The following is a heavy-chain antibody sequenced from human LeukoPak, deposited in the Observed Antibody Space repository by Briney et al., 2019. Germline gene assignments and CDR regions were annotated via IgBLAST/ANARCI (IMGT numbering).Heavy chain of an antibody. D-gene: IGHD2-2*01. Sequence: ASVKVSCKTSGYTFTSYYIHWLRQAPGQRVEWMGWSDPKSGATKYEHFQGRVTMTRDTSISTAYMELSRLTSDDTAVYYCARDIGPVVVPAAIFGYWGQGTLVTVSS. CDR1: GYTFTSYY. CDR3: ARDIGPVVVPAAIFGY. CDR2: SDPKSGAT. V-gene: IGHV1-2*02. J-gene: IGHJ4*02.